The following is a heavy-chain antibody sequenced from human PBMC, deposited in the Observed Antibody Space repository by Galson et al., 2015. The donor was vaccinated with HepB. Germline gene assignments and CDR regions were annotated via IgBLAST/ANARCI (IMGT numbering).Heavy chain of an antibody. J-gene: IGHJ4*02. Sequence: QSGAEVKKPGESLKISCKGSGCSFTSYWIGWVRQMPGKGLEWMGIIYPGDSDTRYSPSLQGQVTISADKSISTAYLQWSSLKASDTAVYYCARQGGWVVNNDYYFDYWGQGTLVTVSS. CDR1: GCSFTSYW. CDR3: ARQGGWVVNNDYYFDY. D-gene: IGHD6-19*01. CDR2: IYPGDSDT. V-gene: IGHV5-51*01.